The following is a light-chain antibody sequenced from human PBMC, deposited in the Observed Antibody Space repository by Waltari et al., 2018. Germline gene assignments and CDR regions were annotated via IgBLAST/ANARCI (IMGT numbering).Light chain of an antibody. CDR3: CSYAGNYVWV. CDR1: SSDVARCDI. J-gene: IGLJ3*02. V-gene: IGLV2-23*02. Sequence: QSALTQPAAVSGSPGQPVTISCTRASSDVARCDIVSWYQQHPRNAPKHVISDVRKRPSGVSDRFSGSKSGDTASLTISGLQFEDEADYYCCSYAGNYVWVFGGGTRLTVL. CDR2: DVR.